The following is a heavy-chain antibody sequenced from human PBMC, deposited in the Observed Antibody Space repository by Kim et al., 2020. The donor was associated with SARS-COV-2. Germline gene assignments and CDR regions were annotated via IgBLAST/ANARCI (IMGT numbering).Heavy chain of an antibody. CDR1: GFTFSSYG. D-gene: IGHD3-3*01. Sequence: GGSLRLSCAASGFTFSSYGMHWVRPAPGKGLEWVAVISYDGSNKYYADSVKGRFTISRDNSKNTLYLQMNSLRAEDTAVYYCAKVVSTGYDFWSPIQNY. CDR2: ISYDGSNK. J-gene: IGHJ6*01. CDR3: AKVVSTGYDFWSPIQNY. V-gene: IGHV3-30*18.